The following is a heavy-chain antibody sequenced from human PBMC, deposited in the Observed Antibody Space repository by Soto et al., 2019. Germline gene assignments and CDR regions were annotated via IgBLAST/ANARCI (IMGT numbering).Heavy chain of an antibody. Sequence: EVQLVESGGGLVKPGGSLRLSCAASGFTFSNAWMNWVRQAPGKGLEWVGRIKSKTDGGTTDYAAPVKGRFTISRDDSKNTLYRQMNSLKTEDTAVYYCYGDGDYYYDYGMDVWGQGTTVTVSS. CDR1: GFTFSNAW. J-gene: IGHJ6*02. V-gene: IGHV3-15*07. D-gene: IGHD4-17*01. CDR2: IKSKTDGGTT. CDR3: YGDGDYYYDYGMDV.